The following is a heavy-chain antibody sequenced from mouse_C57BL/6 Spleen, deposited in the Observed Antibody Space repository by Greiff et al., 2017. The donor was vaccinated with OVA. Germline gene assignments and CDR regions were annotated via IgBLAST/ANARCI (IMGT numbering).Heavy chain of an antibody. CDR3: ARGHYYGSSFRYWYFDV. J-gene: IGHJ1*03. CDR1: GYTFTSYW. CDR2: IDPSDSET. V-gene: IGHV1-52*01. D-gene: IGHD1-1*01. Sequence: VQLQQPGAELVRPGSSVKLSCKASGYTFTSYWMHWVKQRPIQGLEWIGNIDPSDSETHYNQNFKDKATLTVDKSSSTAYMQLSSLTSEDSAVYYCARGHYYGSSFRYWYFDVWGTGTTVTVSS.